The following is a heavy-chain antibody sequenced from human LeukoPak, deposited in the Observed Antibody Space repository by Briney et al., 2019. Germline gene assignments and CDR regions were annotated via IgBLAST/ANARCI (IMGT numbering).Heavy chain of an antibody. V-gene: IGHV1-2*06. CDR3: ARVNGDTAMGYYFDY. CDR2: INPNSGGT. D-gene: IGHD5-18*01. J-gene: IGHJ4*02. Sequence: GASVKVSCKASGYTFTGYYMHWVRQAPGQGLEWMGRINPNSGGTNYAQKFQGRVTMTRDTSISTAYMELSRLRSDDTAVYYCARVNGDTAMGYYFDYWGQGTLVTVSS. CDR1: GYTFTGYY.